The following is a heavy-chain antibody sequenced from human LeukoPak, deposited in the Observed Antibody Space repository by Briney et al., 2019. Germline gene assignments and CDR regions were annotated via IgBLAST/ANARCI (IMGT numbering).Heavy chain of an antibody. CDR1: GFTFSTYG. J-gene: IGHJ1*01. CDR2: IWYDGSNK. V-gene: IGHV3-33*01. D-gene: IGHD3-22*01. Sequence: GRSLRLSCAASGFTFSTYGVHWVRQAPGKGLEWVAVIWYDGSNKYYADSVKGRFTISRDNSKNTLYLQMNSLRAEDTAVYYCARDGTYYYDSSGYYAEYFQHWGQGTLVTVSS. CDR3: ARDGTYYYDSSGYYAEYFQH.